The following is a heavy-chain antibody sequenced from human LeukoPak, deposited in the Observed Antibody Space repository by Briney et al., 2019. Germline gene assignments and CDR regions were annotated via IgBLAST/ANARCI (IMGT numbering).Heavy chain of an antibody. D-gene: IGHD2-15*01. CDR1: GFTFSSYT. CDR2: ITSSSSYI. V-gene: IGHV3-21*01. J-gene: IGHJ3*02. CDR3: ARGYELLLMGDAFDI. Sequence: GGSLRLSCAASGFTFSSYTMNWVRQAPGKGLEWVSSITSSSSYIYYADSVKGRFTISRDNAKNSLYLQMNSLRAEDTAVYYCARGYELLLMGDAFDIWGQGTMVTVSS.